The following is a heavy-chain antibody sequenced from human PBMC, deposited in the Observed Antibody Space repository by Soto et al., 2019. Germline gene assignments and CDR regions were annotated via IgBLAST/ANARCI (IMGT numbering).Heavy chain of an antibody. CDR3: AKNHNYYDRSGHYYGDGGFDY. CDR1: GFTFNNFG. Sequence: QVHLAESGGGVVQPGRSLRLSCVASGFTFNNFGMHWVRQAPGKGLKWLAVIWFDGSTTYYADSVRGRCTISRDNSKNTLYLEINSLRAEDTAVYYCAKNHNYYDRSGHYYGDGGFDYWGQGTRVTVSS. V-gene: IGHV3-33*03. CDR2: IWFDGSTT. J-gene: IGHJ4*02. D-gene: IGHD3-22*01.